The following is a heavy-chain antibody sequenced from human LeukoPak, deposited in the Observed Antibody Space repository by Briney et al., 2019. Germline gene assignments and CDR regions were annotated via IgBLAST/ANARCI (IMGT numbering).Heavy chain of an antibody. CDR1: GGSISSSSYY. CDR2: IYYSGST. CDR3: ARSRVVPAARRPRWFDP. V-gene: IGHV4-39*07. D-gene: IGHD2-2*01. Sequence: SETLSLTCTVSGGSISSSSYYWGWIRQPPGKGLEWIGSIYYSGSTYYNPSLKSRVTISVDTSKNQFSLKLSSVTAADTAVYYCARSRVVPAARRPRWFDPWGQGTLVTVSS. J-gene: IGHJ5*02.